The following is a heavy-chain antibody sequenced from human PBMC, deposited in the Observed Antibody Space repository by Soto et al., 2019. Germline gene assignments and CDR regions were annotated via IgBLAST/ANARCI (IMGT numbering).Heavy chain of an antibody. CDR2: INAGNGNT. Sequence: ASVKVSCKASGGTFSSYAISWVRQAPGQGLEWMGWINAGNGNTKYSQKFQGRVTITRDTSASTAYMELSSLRSEDTAVYYCARDLGCSGSYYYYYGMDVWGQGTTVTVSS. CDR1: GGTFSSYA. CDR3: ARDLGCSGSYYYYYGMDV. V-gene: IGHV1-3*01. J-gene: IGHJ6*02. D-gene: IGHD1-26*01.